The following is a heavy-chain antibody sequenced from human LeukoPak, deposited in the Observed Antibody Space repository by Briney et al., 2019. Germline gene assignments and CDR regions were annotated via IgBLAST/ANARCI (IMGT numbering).Heavy chain of an antibody. V-gene: IGHV4-59*08. J-gene: IGHJ3*02. CDR2: VYYTGST. D-gene: IGHD6-19*01. CDR1: GGSISTYY. CDR3: ARRVLASTLGAFDI. Sequence: SETLSLTCTVSGGSISTYYWNWLRQPPGKGLEWLGYVYYTGSTNYNPSLKSRVTISVDTSKNQFSLRLSSVTAADTAVYYCARRVLASTLGAFDIWGQGTLVTASS.